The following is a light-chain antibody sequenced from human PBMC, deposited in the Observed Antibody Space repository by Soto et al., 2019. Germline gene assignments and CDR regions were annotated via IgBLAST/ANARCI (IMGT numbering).Light chain of an antibody. V-gene: IGKV3-11*01. Sequence: EIVLTQSPATLSLSPGERATLSCRASQRVYNSLAWYQQKPGQAPRLLIYDASNRATGIPARFSGXXXGTXXSLTISSLEPEDFAVYYCQQRYSLYTFGQGTKLEI. CDR3: QQRYSLYT. CDR1: QRVYNS. J-gene: IGKJ2*01. CDR2: DAS.